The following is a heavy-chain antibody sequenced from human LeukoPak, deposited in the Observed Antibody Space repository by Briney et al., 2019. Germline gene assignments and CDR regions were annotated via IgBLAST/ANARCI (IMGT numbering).Heavy chain of an antibody. CDR2: IDHNGRT. Sequence: PSETLSLTCSVSGGSICISYYFWGWIRQPPGKGLEWIGSIDHNGRTFYNPSLRSRLTISIDTSKNQFSLNLSSVTAADTAVYFCARLHEVTLPPPVDYWGQGSLVTVSS. CDR1: GGSICISYYF. CDR3: ARLHEVTLPPPVDY. J-gene: IGHJ4*02. V-gene: IGHV4-39*01.